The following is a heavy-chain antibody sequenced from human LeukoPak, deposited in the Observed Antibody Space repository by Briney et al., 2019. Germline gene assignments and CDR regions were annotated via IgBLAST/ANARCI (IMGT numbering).Heavy chain of an antibody. CDR1: GFTFGDFA. D-gene: IGHD3-3*01. V-gene: IGHV3-7*01. CDR2: IKQDGSEK. J-gene: IGHJ6*03. CDR3: ARLKEYYDFWSGDRGYYYYYMDV. Sequence: PGGSLRLSCSASGFTFGDFAMTWVRQAPGKGLEWVANIKQDGSEKYYVDSVKGRFTISRDNAKNSLYLQMNSLRAEDTAVYYCARLKEYYDFWSGDRGYYYYYMDVWGKGTTVTVSS.